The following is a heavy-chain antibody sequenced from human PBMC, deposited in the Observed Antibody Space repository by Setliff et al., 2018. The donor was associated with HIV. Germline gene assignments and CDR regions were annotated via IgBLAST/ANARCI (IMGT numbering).Heavy chain of an antibody. CDR1: GFNFLAHW. CDR3: AKWGSATPYFDD. Sequence: GESLKISCQCSGFNFLAHWIGWVRQVPEKGLEWMGIVHPGNSETRYSLPFEGQVTISADRSITTAYLQWSSLKASDTAIYYCAKWGSATPYFDDWGQGTLVTVSS. D-gene: IGHD6-25*01. CDR2: VHPGNSET. J-gene: IGHJ4*02. V-gene: IGHV5-51*01.